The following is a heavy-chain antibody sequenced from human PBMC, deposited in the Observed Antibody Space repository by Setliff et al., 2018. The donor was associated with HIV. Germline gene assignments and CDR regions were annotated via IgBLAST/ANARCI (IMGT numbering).Heavy chain of an antibody. J-gene: IGHJ6*03. Sequence: SETLSLTCTVSGGSVSNSAYYWGWFRQSPGKGLEWIGTIYYTGYTFNNPSLTSRVTMSVDTSKSQFSLKLQSVTAADTAIYYCARHTAVNVSPSGLGYYYIDVWAKGTSVTVSS. CDR1: GGSVSNSAYY. D-gene: IGHD3-9*01. CDR3: ARHTAVNVSPSGLGYYYIDV. CDR2: IYYTGYT. V-gene: IGHV4-39*01.